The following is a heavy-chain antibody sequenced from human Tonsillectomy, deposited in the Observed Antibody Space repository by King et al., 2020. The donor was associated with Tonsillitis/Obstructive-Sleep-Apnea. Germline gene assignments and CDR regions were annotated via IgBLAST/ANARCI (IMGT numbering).Heavy chain of an antibody. CDR3: VRGIPFFDWPPYDF. CDR2: ISHSGIT. Sequence: LQLQESGPGLVKPSETLYLTCGVSGASIITNTWWSWVRQSPGKGLEWIGEISHSGITNYNPSLKSQVTMSVDKSKDQFSLRLNSVTAADTAVYYCVRGIPFFDWPPYDFWGQGTLVTVSS. D-gene: IGHD3-9*01. J-gene: IGHJ4*02. CDR1: GASIITNTW. V-gene: IGHV4-4*02.